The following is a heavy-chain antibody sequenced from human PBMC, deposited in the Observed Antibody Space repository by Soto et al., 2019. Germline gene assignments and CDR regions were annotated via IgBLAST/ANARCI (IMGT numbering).Heavy chain of an antibody. J-gene: IGHJ3*02. CDR2: IKQSGST. V-gene: IGHV4-34*01. Sequence: QVQLQQWGAGLLKPSETLSLTCAVYGGSFGGYYWNWIRLPPGQGLEWIGQIKQSGSTNYSPSLKSRETVSVDTANNQFSPKVQSVTVADTAVYYCACGRYSDRIGFYDAFDIWGQGTRVTVSS. CDR3: ACGRYSDRIGFYDAFDI. D-gene: IGHD3-22*01. CDR1: GGSFGGYY.